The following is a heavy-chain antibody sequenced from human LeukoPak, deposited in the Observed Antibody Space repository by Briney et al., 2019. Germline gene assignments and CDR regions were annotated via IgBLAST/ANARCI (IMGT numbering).Heavy chain of an antibody. CDR3: ATDQGDYGDHVLDY. Sequence: GRSLRLSCAASGFTFSSYAMHWVRQAPGKGLEWVAVISYDGSNKYYADSVKGRFTISRDNSKNTLYLQMNSLRAEDTAVYYCATDQGDYGDHVLDYWGQGTLVTVSS. CDR1: GFTFSSYA. D-gene: IGHD4-17*01. J-gene: IGHJ4*02. V-gene: IGHV3-30*04. CDR2: ISYDGSNK.